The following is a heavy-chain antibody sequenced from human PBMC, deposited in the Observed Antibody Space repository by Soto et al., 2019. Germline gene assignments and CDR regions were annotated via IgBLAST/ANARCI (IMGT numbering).Heavy chain of an antibody. V-gene: IGHV4-30-4*01. D-gene: IGHD3-16*01. J-gene: IGHJ4*02. CDR2: IYYSGST. CDR1: GGSISSGDCY. Sequence: SQTLSLTCTVSGGSISSGDCYWSLIRQPPGKGLEWIGYIYYSGSTYYNPSLKSRVTISVDTSKNKFSLKLSSVTAADTAVYYCARLGLAAPIDYWGQGTLVTVSS. CDR3: ARLGLAAPIDY.